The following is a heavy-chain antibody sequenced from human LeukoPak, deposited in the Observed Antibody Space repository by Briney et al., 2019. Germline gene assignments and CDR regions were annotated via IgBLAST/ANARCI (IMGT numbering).Heavy chain of an antibody. Sequence: SETLSLTCTVSGGSISSSSYYWGWIRQPPGKGLEWIGSVYYSGSTYYNPSLKSRVTISVDTSKNQFSLKLSSVTAADTAVYYCAREVVVAATRSFPRYYYYYMDVWGKGTKVTVSS. J-gene: IGHJ6*03. CDR3: AREVVVAATRSFPRYYYYYMDV. V-gene: IGHV4-39*02. CDR1: GGSISSSSYY. CDR2: VYYSGST. D-gene: IGHD2-15*01.